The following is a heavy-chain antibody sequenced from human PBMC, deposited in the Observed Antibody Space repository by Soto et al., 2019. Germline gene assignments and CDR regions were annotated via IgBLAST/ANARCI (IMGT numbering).Heavy chain of an antibody. V-gene: IGHV4-59*01. CDR1: GGSISSDY. CDR2: IYYSGGT. D-gene: IGHD1-26*01. Sequence: PSETLSLTCTVSGGSISSDYWSWIRQPPGKGLEWMGYIYYSGGTTYNPALKRGATIPPTTPKNQFSLRLTSGTAADPAFYSFGRRPRVGATSRFVHWGEGTLVTLSS. CDR3: GRRPRVGATSRFVH. J-gene: IGHJ5*02.